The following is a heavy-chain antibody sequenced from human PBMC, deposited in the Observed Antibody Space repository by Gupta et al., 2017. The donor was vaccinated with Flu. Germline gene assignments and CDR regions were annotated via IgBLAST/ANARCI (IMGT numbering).Heavy chain of an antibody. CDR2: IYHSGST. Sequence: QVQLQESSPGLVKPSDTLSLTCGVSGYSISSSHWWGWIRQPPGKGLEWIGYIYHSGSTYYNPSLKSRVTMSVDTSKNHFSLKLSSVTAVDTAVYYCARWTGTASGYNWYFDPWGRGTLVTVSS. V-gene: IGHV4-28*01. CDR1: GYSISSSHW. D-gene: IGHD1-1*01. CDR3: ARWTGTASGYNWYFDP. J-gene: IGHJ2*01.